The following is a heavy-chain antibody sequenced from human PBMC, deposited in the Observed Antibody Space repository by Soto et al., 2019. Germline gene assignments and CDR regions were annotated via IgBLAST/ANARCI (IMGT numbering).Heavy chain of an antibody. CDR2: IWYDGSNK. J-gene: IGHJ6*02. CDR3: ARDTSYYGMDL. Sequence: PGGSLRLSCAASEFTFSSNGIRWVRQAPGKGLEWVAVIWYDGSNKYYADSVKGRFTISRDKSKNTVDLQMNSLRVEDTAMYYCARDTSYYGMDLWGQGATVNVSS. CDR1: EFTFSSNG. V-gene: IGHV3-33*01. D-gene: IGHD1-26*01.